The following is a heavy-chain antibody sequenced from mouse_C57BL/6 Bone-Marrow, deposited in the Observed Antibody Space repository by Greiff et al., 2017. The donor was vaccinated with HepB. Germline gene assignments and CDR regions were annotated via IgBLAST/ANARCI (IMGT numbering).Heavy chain of an antibody. V-gene: IGHV1-9*01. D-gene: IGHD1-1*01. J-gene: IGHJ2*01. Sequence: VQLQQSGAELMKPGASVKLSCKATGYTFTGYWIEWVKQRPGHGLEWIGEIFPGSGSTNYNEKFKGKATFTADTSSNTAYMQLSSLTTEDSAIYYCAKLITTVVATRYFDYWGQGTTLTVSS. CDR2: IFPGSGST. CDR1: GYTFTGYW. CDR3: AKLITTVVATRYFDY.